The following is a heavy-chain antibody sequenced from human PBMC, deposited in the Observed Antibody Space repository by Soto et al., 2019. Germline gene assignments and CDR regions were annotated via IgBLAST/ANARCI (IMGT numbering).Heavy chain of an antibody. V-gene: IGHV4-59*08. J-gene: IGHJ4*02. CDR3: ARQYGGSYADY. CDR1: GGSISSYY. CDR2: IYYSGST. D-gene: IGHD1-26*01. Sequence: QVQLQESGPGLVKPSETLSLTCTVSGGSISSYYWSWIRQPPGKGLEWIGYIYYSGSTHYNPSPISPVTISVDTSKNQFSLKLSSVTAADTAVYYCARQYGGSYADYWGEGILFTVSS.